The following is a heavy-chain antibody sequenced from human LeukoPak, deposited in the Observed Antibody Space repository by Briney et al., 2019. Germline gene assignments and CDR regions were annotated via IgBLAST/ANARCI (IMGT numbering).Heavy chain of an antibody. J-gene: IGHJ4*02. CDR3: ARDSKYYDSGSYG. CDR2: ISYDGSNK. D-gene: IGHD3-10*01. CDR1: GFTFSSYA. V-gene: IGHV3-30-3*01. Sequence: GGSLRLSCAASGFTFSSYAMHWVRQAPGKGLEWVAVISYDGSNKYYADSVKGRFTISRDNSKNTLYLQMNSLRAEDTAVYYCARDSKYYDSGSYGWGQGTLVTVSS.